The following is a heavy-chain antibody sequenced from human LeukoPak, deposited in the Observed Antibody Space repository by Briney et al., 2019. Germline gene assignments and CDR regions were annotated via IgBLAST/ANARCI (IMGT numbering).Heavy chain of an antibody. CDR3: AKGAGMVQGVLDP. D-gene: IGHD3-10*01. CDR1: GFTFSNYA. J-gene: IGHJ5*02. V-gene: IGHV3-23*01. Sequence: GGSLRLSRAASGFTFSNYAMSWVRQAPGKGLEWVSAISGSGGSTYYADSVKGRFTISRDNSKNTLYLQMNSLRAEDMAVYYCAKGAGMVQGVLDPWGQGTLVTVSS. CDR2: ISGSGGST.